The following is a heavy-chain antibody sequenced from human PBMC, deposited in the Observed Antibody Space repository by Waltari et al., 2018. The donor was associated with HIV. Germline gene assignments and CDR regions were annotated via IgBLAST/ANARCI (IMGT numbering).Heavy chain of an antibody. J-gene: IGHJ5*02. CDR2: ISSSSTI. V-gene: IGHV3-48*01. CDR1: GFTFSSYS. CDR3: ARDNGMVQGVNGQFDP. D-gene: IGHD3-10*01. Sequence: EVQLVESGGGLVQPGGSLRLSCAASGFTFSSYSMNWVRQAPGKGLEWVSYISSSSTIYYADAVKGRFTISRDNAKNSLYLQMNSLRAEDTAVYYCARDNGMVQGVNGQFDPWGQGTLVTVSS.